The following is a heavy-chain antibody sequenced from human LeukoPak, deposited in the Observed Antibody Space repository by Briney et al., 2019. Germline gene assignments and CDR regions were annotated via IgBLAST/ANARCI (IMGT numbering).Heavy chain of an antibody. J-gene: IGHJ4*02. Sequence: SQTLSLTCTVSGGSISSGDHYWSWIRQPPGKGLEWIGYIYYSGSTYYNPSLKSRVTISVDTSKNQFSLKLSSVTAADTAVYYCARAGQLAYCGGDCYSESYFDYWGQGTLVTVSS. CDR3: ARAGQLAYCGGDCYSESYFDY. D-gene: IGHD2-21*02. CDR1: GGSISSGDHY. CDR2: IYYSGST. V-gene: IGHV4-30-4*01.